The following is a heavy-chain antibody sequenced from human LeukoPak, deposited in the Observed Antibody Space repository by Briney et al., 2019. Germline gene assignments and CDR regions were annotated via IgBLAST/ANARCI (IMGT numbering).Heavy chain of an antibody. D-gene: IGHD6-13*01. Sequence: GGSLRLSCAASGFTFSSYAMSWVRQAPGKGLEWVSAISGSGGSTYYADSVKGRFTISRDNAKNSLYLQMNSLRAEDTAVYYCASNSYVLAAAGTYYYYGMDVWGQGTTVTVSS. CDR3: ASNSYVLAAAGTYYYYGMDV. CDR2: ISGSGGST. CDR1: GFTFSSYA. J-gene: IGHJ6*02. V-gene: IGHV3-23*01.